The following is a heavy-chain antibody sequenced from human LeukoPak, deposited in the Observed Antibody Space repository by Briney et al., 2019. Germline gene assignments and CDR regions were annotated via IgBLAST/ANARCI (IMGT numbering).Heavy chain of an antibody. J-gene: IGHJ4*02. V-gene: IGHV3-30*04. CDR3: ARDFTPEWFDIH. CDR1: GLAFSSYS. CDR2: MSYDGSDE. D-gene: IGHD3-3*01. Sequence: GGSLRLSCVASGLAFSSYSMHWVRQAPGKGLEWVGVMSYDGSDEYYTDSVKGRFTISRDNSKNTVYLQMNSLRADDTAVYYCARDFTPEWFDIHWGQGTLVTVS.